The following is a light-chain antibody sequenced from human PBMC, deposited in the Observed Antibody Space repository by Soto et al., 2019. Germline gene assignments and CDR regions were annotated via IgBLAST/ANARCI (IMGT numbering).Light chain of an antibody. Sequence: KSLAPRALPITPRKPASISCRSSQSLLHSNGYNYFDWYVQKPGQSPQLLIYLASNRASGVPDRFSGSGSGTDFTLKISRVEAEDVGVYYCMQAIQTPLTFGQGTRLEIK. CDR1: QSLLHSNGYNY. V-gene: IGKV2-28*01. CDR2: LAS. J-gene: IGKJ5*01. CDR3: MQAIQTPLT.